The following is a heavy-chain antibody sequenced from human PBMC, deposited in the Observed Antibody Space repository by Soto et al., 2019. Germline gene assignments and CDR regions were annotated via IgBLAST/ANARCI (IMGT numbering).Heavy chain of an antibody. CDR3: ARNDGFGESAQGAFDI. CDR2: ISAYNGNT. J-gene: IGHJ3*02. V-gene: IGHV1-18*01. CDR1: GYTFTSYG. D-gene: IGHD3-10*01. Sequence: ASVKVSCKASGYTFTSYGISWVRQAPGQGLEWMGWISAYNGNTNYAQKLQGRVTMTTDTSTSTAYMELRSLRSDDTAVYYCARNDGFGESAQGAFDIWGQGTMVTVSS.